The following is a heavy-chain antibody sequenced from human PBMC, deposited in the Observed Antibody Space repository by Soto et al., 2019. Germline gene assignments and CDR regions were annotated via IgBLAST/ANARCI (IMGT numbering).Heavy chain of an antibody. V-gene: IGHV4-34*01. CDR3: ARLSMVRGAYGSRTSYYYYGMDV. CDR2: INHSGST. J-gene: IGHJ6*02. D-gene: IGHD3-10*01. CDR1: GGSFSGYY. Sequence: SETLSLTCAVYGGSFSGYYWSWIRQPPGKGLEWIGEINHSGSTNYNPSLKSRVTISVDTSKNQFSLKLSSVTAADTAVYYFARLSMVRGAYGSRTSYYYYGMDVWGQGTTVTVS.